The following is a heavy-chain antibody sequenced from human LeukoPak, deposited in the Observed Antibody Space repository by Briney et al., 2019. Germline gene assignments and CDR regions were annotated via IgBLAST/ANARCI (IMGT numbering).Heavy chain of an antibody. D-gene: IGHD1-20*01. V-gene: IGHV3-21*04. CDR1: GFTFSSYS. CDR3: ARESLITGTTPPGY. J-gene: IGHJ4*02. CDR2: ISSSGSTI. Sequence: GGSLRLSCAASGFTFSSYSMNWVRQAPGKGLEWVSTISSSGSTIYYADSVKGRFTISRDNAKNSLYLQVNSLRAEDTAVYYCARESLITGTTPPGYWGQGTLVTVSS.